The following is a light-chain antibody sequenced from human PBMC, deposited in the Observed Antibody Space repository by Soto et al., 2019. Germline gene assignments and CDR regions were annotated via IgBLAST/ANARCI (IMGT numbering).Light chain of an antibody. CDR3: CSYAGTSSFI. CDR2: EGS. V-gene: IGLV2-23*03. Sequence: QSALTQPASVSGSPGQSITISCTGASSDVGKYKFVSWYQHQPGKAPKLMIYEGSKRPSGISNRFSGSKSGNTASLTISGLXXXXXADYYCCSYAGTSSFIFGGGTKL. J-gene: IGLJ2*01. CDR1: SSDVGKYKF.